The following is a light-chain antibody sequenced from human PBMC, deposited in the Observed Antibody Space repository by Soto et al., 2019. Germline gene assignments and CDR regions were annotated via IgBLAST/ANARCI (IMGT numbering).Light chain of an antibody. J-gene: IGLJ1*01. Sequence: QSVLTQPASVSGSPGQSIGISCTGTSSDVGTYNLVSWYQQHPGKAPKLWISEGGKRPSGGSDRFSGSKSGNTASLTISGLQAEDEADYYCSSYAGSNNLGVFGTGTKVTVL. V-gene: IGLV2-14*02. CDR3: SSYAGSNNLGV. CDR2: EGG. CDR1: SSDVGTYNL.